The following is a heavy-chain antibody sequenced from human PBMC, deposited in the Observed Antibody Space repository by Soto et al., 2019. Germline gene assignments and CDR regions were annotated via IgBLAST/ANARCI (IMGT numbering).Heavy chain of an antibody. V-gene: IGHV3-30*18. Sequence: GGSLRLSCAASGFTFSSYGMHGVRQAPGKGLEWVAVISYDGSNKYYADSVKGRFTISRDNSKNTLYLQMNSLRAEDTAVYYCAKVVESSYYYYYGMDVWGQGTTVTVSS. CDR3: AKVVESSYYYYYGMDV. CDR2: ISYDGSNK. D-gene: IGHD1-26*01. J-gene: IGHJ6*02. CDR1: GFTFSSYG.